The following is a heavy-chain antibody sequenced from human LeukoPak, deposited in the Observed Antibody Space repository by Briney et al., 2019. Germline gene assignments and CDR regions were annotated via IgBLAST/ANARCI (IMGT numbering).Heavy chain of an antibody. CDR2: IYPGDSDT. Sequence: GESLKISCKGSGYSFTNYWIGWVRQMPGKGLEWVGNIYPGDSDTRYSPSFQGQVTISADKSISTAYLQWSSLKASDTAMYYCARHKFPDSSNWENWFDPWGQGTLVTDSS. CDR3: ARHKFPDSSNWENWFDP. V-gene: IGHV5-51*01. D-gene: IGHD6-13*01. CDR1: GYSFTNYW. J-gene: IGHJ5*02.